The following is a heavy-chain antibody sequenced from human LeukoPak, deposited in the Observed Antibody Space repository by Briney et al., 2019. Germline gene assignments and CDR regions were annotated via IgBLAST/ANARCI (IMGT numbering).Heavy chain of an antibody. D-gene: IGHD3-22*01. Sequence: GGSLRLSCSASGFTFSSYPMHWVRQAPGKGLEYVSAISSNGGSTYYADSVKGRFIISRDNSKNTLYLQMNSLRAEDTAIYYCVKGGFTYYDDWGQGTLVTVSS. J-gene: IGHJ4*02. CDR1: GFTFSSYP. CDR2: ISSNGGST. V-gene: IGHV3-64D*08. CDR3: VKGGFTYYDD.